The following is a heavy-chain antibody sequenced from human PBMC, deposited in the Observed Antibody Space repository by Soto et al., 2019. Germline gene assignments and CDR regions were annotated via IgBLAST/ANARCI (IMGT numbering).Heavy chain of an antibody. CDR2: IYYTGSI. CDR3: ARVTKYEVLSGDLSWFDR. J-gene: IGHJ5*02. V-gene: IGHV4-59*01. D-gene: IGHD7-27*01. Sequence: PSETLSLTCAVSGGSINSSYWTWIRQPPGKGLERIGDIYYTGSINYNPSLKSRVTMSIDTSKNKFSLKLTSVTAVDTAVYYCARVTKYEVLSGDLSWFDRSGRRTRVAVAS. CDR1: GGSINSSY.